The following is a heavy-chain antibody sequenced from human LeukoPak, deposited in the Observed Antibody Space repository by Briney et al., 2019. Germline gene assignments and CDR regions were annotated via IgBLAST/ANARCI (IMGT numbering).Heavy chain of an antibody. V-gene: IGHV4-4*07. Sequence: SETLSLTCTVSGGSISSYYWSWIRQPAGKGLEWIGRIYTSGSTNYNPSLKSRVTMSVDTSKNQFSLKLSSVTAADTAVYYCARARELYTMVRGVIPSYFDYWGQGTLVTVSS. CDR1: GGSISSYY. CDR2: IYTSGST. J-gene: IGHJ4*02. D-gene: IGHD3-10*01. CDR3: ARARELYTMVRGVIPSYFDY.